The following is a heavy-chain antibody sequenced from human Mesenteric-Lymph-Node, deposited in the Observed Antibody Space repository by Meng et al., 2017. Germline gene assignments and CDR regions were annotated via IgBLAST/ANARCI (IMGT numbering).Heavy chain of an antibody. CDR2: IYSSGTT. V-gene: IGHV4-4*07. J-gene: IGHJ4*02. CDR3: ARESQRVYGTDWYFYFDS. CDR1: GGSIGAYY. Sequence: GSLRLSCSVAGGSIGAYYWTWIRQPAGEGLEWIGRIYSSGTTYYNPSLKSRVTMSLDTSKTQFSLNLTSVTAADTAIYYCARESQRVYGTDWYFYFDSWGQGTLVTVSS. D-gene: IGHD6-19*01.